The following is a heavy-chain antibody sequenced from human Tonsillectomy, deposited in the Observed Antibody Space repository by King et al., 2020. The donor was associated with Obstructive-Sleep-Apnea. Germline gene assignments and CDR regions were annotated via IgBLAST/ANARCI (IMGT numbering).Heavy chain of an antibody. V-gene: IGHV4-4*02. Sequence: QLQESGPGLVKPSGTLSLTCAVSGGSINSSNWWSWVRQAPGKGLEWIGQVIHSGHSNYNPSLKSRVTILIDKSKNYFSLKLKSVTAADTATYYCAGDFRGDYTGSWDGGMDVWGQGTTVTVSS. J-gene: IGHJ6*02. D-gene: IGHD3-10*01. CDR3: AGDFRGDYTGSWDGGMDV. CDR2: VIHSGHS. CDR1: GGSINSSNW.